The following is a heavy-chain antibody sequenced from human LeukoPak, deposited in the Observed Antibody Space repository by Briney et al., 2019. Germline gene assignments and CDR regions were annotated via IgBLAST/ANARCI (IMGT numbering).Heavy chain of an antibody. Sequence: PSETLSLTCAVYGGSFSGYYWSWIRQPPGKGLEWIGEINHSGSTNYNPSLKNRVTISVDTSKNQFSLKLSSVTAADTAVYYCAREGGYYDFWSGHSRTDAFDIWGQGTMVTVSS. D-gene: IGHD3-3*01. J-gene: IGHJ3*02. CDR2: INHSGST. CDR3: AREGGYYDFWSGHSRTDAFDI. V-gene: IGHV4-34*01. CDR1: GGSFSGYY.